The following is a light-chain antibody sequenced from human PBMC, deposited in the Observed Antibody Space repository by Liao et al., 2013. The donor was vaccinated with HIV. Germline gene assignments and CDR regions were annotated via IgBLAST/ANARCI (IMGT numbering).Light chain of an antibody. CDR1: YIRGKT. CDR2: YDS. Sequence: SYVLTQPPSVSVAPGKTARITCGGHYIRGKTVQWYQQKPGQAPVPVMFYDSGRPSGIPDRFSGSNSGNTATLTISVTQAMDEADYYCQAWDSSTGVVFGGGTKLTVL. CDR3: QAWDSSTGVV. J-gene: IGLJ2*01. V-gene: IGLV3-21*01.